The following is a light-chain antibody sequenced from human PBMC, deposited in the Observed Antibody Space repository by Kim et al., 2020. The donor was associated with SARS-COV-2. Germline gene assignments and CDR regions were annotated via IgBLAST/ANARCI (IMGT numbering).Light chain of an antibody. J-gene: IGLJ3*02. CDR2: GNS. V-gene: IGLV1-40*01. Sequence: QRVTISCTGSSSNIGAGYDVHWYQQLPGTAPKLLIHGNSNRPSGVPDRFSGSNSGTSASLAISGLQAEDEADYYCQTYDSRLSVFGGGTKVTVL. CDR1: SSNIGAGYD. CDR3: QTYDSRLSV.